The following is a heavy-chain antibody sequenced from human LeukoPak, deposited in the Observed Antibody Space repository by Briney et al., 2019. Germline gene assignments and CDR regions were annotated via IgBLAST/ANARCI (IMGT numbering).Heavy chain of an antibody. J-gene: IGHJ4*02. CDR2: IYYSGNT. CDR3: ASRRDYDILTAYSPPSY. CDR1: GGSISSSSYY. D-gene: IGHD3-9*01. Sequence: NSSETLSLTCTVSGGSISSSSYYWGWIRQPPGKGLEWIGSIYYSGNTYYNPSLKSRVTISVDTSKNQFSLKLTSVTAADTAVYYCASRRDYDILTAYSPPSYWGQGTLVTVSS. V-gene: IGHV4-39*01.